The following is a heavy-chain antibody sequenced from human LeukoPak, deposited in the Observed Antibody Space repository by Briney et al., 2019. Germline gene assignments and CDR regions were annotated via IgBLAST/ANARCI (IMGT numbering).Heavy chain of an antibody. D-gene: IGHD5-24*01. J-gene: IGHJ4*02. V-gene: IGHV4-38-2*02. Sequence: SETLSLTCTVSGYSISSGYYWGWIRQPPGKGLEWIGSIYYSGSSFDNPALKSRVTISVDTSKNQFSLKLSSVTAADTAAYYCARHRSGWLQSSFDYWGQGTLVTVSS. CDR3: ARHRSGWLQSSFDY. CDR2: IYYSGSS. CDR1: GYSISSGYY.